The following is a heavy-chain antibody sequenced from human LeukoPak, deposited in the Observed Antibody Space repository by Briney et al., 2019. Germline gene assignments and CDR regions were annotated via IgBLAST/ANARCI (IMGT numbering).Heavy chain of an antibody. Sequence: ASVKVSCKASGYTFTGYYMHWVRQAPGQELEWMGRINPNSGGTNYAQKFQGRVTMTRDTSISTAYMELSRLRSDDTAVYYCARVSRSYSSGWYSGDYWGQGTLVTVSS. D-gene: IGHD6-19*01. V-gene: IGHV1-2*06. CDR3: ARVSRSYSSGWYSGDY. CDR2: INPNSGGT. J-gene: IGHJ4*02. CDR1: GYTFTGYY.